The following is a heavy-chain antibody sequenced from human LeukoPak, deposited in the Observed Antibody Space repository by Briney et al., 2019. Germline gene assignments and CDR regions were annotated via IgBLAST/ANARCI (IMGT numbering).Heavy chain of an antibody. V-gene: IGHV4-59*01. J-gene: IGHJ5*02. CDR1: GCSIISYY. CDR3: ARGGGSGRGNWFDP. D-gene: IGHD3-10*01. CDR2: IYYSGST. Sequence: SETLSLTCTVSGCSIISYYWSWVRQPSGKGLEWIGYIYYSGSTNYNPYIKSRVTISVDTSNHPFSLKLSSVTAADTSVYYCARGGGSGRGNWFDPWGQGTLVTVSS.